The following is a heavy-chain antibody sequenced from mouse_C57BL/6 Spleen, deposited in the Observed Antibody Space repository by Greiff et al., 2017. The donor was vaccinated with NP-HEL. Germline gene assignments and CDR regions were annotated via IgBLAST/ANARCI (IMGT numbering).Heavy chain of an antibody. J-gene: IGHJ3*01. D-gene: IGHD2-3*01. Sequence: EVMLVESGGDLVKPGGSLKLSCAASGFTFSSYGMSWVRQTPDKRLEWVATISSGGSYTYYPDSVKGRFTISRDNAKNTLYLQMSSLKSEDTAMYYCARPDYDGYPFAYWGQGTLVTVSA. CDR3: ARPDYDGYPFAY. CDR2: ISSGGSYT. V-gene: IGHV5-6*02. CDR1: GFTFSSYG.